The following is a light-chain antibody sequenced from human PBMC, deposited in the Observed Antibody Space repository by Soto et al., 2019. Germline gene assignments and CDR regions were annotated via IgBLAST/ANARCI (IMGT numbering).Light chain of an antibody. CDR1: QSVSGY. CDR2: YAS. Sequence: EIVLTQSPATLSLSPGERATLSCRASQSVSGYLAWYQQKPDQAPRLLIYYASTRATGIPARFSGSGSGTEFTLTISSLQSEDFAVYYCQQYNNLPPITFGQGTRLEI. CDR3: QQYNNLPPIT. J-gene: IGKJ5*01. V-gene: IGKV3-15*01.